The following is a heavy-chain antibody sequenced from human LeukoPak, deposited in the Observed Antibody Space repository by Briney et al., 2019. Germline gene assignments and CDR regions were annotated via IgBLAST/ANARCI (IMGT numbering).Heavy chain of an antibody. Sequence: SETLSLTCAVYGGSFSGYYWSWIRQPPGKGLEWIGVINHSGSTNYNPSLKSRVTISVDTSKNQFSLKLSSVTAADTAVYYCARAGYCSSTSCYTNFDYWGQGSLVTVSS. V-gene: IGHV4-34*01. J-gene: IGHJ4*02. CDR1: GGSFSGYY. CDR2: INHSGST. CDR3: ARAGYCSSTSCYTNFDY. D-gene: IGHD2-2*02.